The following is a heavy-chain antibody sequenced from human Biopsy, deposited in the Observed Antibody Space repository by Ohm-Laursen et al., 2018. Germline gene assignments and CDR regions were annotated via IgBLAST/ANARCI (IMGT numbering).Heavy chain of an antibody. D-gene: IGHD3-22*01. J-gene: IGHJ6*02. Sequence: GTLSLTWAVYAESFNGYYWSWIRQTPGKGLEWIGEINHSGRTNYNPSLKSRVTISVNTSKNQFPLKVRSVTAADTAVYYCVRGVDYYDPYHYYALDVWGQGTTVTVSS. CDR3: VRGVDYYDPYHYYALDV. V-gene: IGHV4-34*01. CDR2: INHSGRT. CDR1: AESFNGYY.